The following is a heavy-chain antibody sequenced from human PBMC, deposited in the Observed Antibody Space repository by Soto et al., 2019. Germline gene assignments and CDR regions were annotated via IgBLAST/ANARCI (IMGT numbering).Heavy chain of an antibody. CDR3: ARDAGSWGY. V-gene: IGHV3-48*02. D-gene: IGHD3-10*01. CDR1: GFTFSDYS. CDR2: ISSSSSTI. Sequence: EVQLVESGGGLVQPGGSLRLSCAASGFTFSDYSMDWVRQAPGKGLEWVSYISSSSSTIYYADSVKGRFTISRDNAKNSLYRQMNSLGDEDTAVYYCARDAGSWGYWGQGTLVTVSS. J-gene: IGHJ4*02.